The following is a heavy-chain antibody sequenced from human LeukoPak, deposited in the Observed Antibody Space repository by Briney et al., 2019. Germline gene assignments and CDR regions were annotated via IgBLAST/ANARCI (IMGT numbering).Heavy chain of an antibody. Sequence: GGSLRLSCAASGFTFSSYGMHWVRQAPGKGLEWVAVIWYGGSNKYYADSVKGRFTISRDNSKNTLYLQMNSLRAEDTAVYYCAKGPGMKYNWNDLDYWGQATLVTVSS. V-gene: IGHV3-30*02. J-gene: IGHJ4*02. CDR3: AKGPGMKYNWNDLDY. D-gene: IGHD1-1*01. CDR1: GFTFSSYG. CDR2: IWYGGSNK.